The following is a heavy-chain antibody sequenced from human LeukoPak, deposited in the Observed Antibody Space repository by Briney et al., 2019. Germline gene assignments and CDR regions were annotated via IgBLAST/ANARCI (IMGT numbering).Heavy chain of an antibody. CDR3: ARSVDTAMVRALAIDI. CDR1: GFTFDDYA. CDR2: ISWNSGSI. V-gene: IGHV3-9*01. Sequence: PGGSLRLSCAASGFTFDDYAMHWVRQAPGKGLEWVSGISWNSGSIGYADSVKGRFTISRDNAKNSLYLQMNSLRAEDTALYYCARSVDTAMVRALAIDIWGQGTMVTVSS. D-gene: IGHD5-18*01. J-gene: IGHJ3*02.